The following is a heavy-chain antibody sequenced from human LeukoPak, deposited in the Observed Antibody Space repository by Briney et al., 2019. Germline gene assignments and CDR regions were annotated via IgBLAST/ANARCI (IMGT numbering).Heavy chain of an antibody. J-gene: IGHJ4*02. Sequence: SETLSLTCTVSGGSISTGSYYWSWIRQPAGKGLEWIGRIYTSGHTTYNPSLKSRVTISKDTSNNQFSLRLNSVTAADTAVYYCATGIGCDWFTARFDNWGQGTLVSVSS. CDR1: GGSISTGSYY. D-gene: IGHD3-9*01. CDR3: ATGIGCDWFTARFDN. V-gene: IGHV4-61*02. CDR2: IYTSGHT.